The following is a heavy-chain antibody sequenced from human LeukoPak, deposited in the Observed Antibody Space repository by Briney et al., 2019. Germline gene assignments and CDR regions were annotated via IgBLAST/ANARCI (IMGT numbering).Heavy chain of an antibody. CDR1: AFSVGSNF. V-gene: IGHV3-53*01. D-gene: IGHD3-10*01. Sequence: GGSLRLSCVDSAFSVGSNFMSWVRQAPGKGLEWVSVIYTGGSTYSADSVKGRFTISRDNSKNTLYLQMNSLRAEDTAVYYCASRITMVRGYNDYWGQGTLVTVSS. CDR3: ASRITMVRGYNDY. CDR2: IYTGGST. J-gene: IGHJ4*02.